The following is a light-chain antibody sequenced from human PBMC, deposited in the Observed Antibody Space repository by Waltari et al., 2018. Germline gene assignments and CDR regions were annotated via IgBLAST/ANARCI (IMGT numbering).Light chain of an antibody. Sequence: QSALTQPASVSGSPGRSITISCTGSSRDVGDYNYVSWYQQHPGKTPKVMIYDVNKPPSGVANRFPVSKSGNTASLTISALQVEDEANYYGSSWTSSITWIFGGGTKLTVL. CDR2: DVN. CDR1: SRDVGDYNY. V-gene: IGLV2-14*03. J-gene: IGLJ2*01. CDR3: SSWTSSITWI.